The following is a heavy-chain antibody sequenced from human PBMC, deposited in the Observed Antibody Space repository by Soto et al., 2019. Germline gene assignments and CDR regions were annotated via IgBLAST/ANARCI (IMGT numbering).Heavy chain of an antibody. CDR2: MNPNSGNT. J-gene: IGHJ6*03. CDR1: GYTFTSYD. Sequence: ASVKVSCKASGYTFTSYDINWVRQATGQGLEWMGWMNPNSGNTGYAQKFQGRVTMTRNTSISTAYMELSSLRSEDTAVYYCARAFFFYPYYDFWSGYYSAHMDVWGKGTTVTVSS. D-gene: IGHD3-3*01. V-gene: IGHV1-8*01. CDR3: ARAFFFYPYYDFWSGYYSAHMDV.